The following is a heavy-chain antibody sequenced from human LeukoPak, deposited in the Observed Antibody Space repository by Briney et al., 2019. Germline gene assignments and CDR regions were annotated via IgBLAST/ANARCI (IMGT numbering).Heavy chain of an antibody. CDR3: GFSSSWYYFDH. D-gene: IGHD6-13*01. CDR2: ISGSGGDT. J-gene: IGHJ4*02. CDR1: GFTFSTYA. Sequence: GGSLRLSCAASGFTFSTYAMSWVRQAPGKGLEWASLISGSGGDTYYADSVKGRFTISRDNSKNTLYLQMNSPRAEDTAVYYCGFSSSWYYFDHWGQGTLVTVSS. V-gene: IGHV3-23*01.